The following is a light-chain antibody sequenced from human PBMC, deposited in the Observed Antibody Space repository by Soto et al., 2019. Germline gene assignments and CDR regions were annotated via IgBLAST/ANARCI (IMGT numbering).Light chain of an antibody. J-gene: IGKJ3*01. CDR1: QSLLYSNGYNY. CDR2: LGS. Sequence: DVVMTQSPLSLPVTPGEPASISCRSSQSLLYSNGYNYLDWYLQKPEQSPQLLIYLGSYRASGVPDRFTGSGSGTDFTLKISRVEAEDVGVYYCMQALQTPFTFGPGTKVDIK. CDR3: MQALQTPFT. V-gene: IGKV2-28*01.